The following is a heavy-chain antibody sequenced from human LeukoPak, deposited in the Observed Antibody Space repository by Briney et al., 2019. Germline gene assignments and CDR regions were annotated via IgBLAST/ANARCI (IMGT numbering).Heavy chain of an antibody. CDR1: GYTFTSYG. J-gene: IGHJ4*02. V-gene: IGHV1-18*01. CDR2: ISAYTGNT. Sequence: ASVKVSCKASGYTFTSYGISWVRQAPGQGLEWMGWISAYTGNTNYAQKLQGRVTMTTDTSTSTAYMELSRLRSDDTAVYYCARSYCSGGSCEYNFDYWGQGTLVTVSS. CDR3: ARSYCSGGSCEYNFDY. D-gene: IGHD2-15*01.